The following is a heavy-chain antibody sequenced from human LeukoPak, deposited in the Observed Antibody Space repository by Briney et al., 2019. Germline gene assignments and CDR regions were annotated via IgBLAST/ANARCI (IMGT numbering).Heavy chain of an antibody. V-gene: IGHV3-9*01. J-gene: IGHJ4*02. CDR1: GFTFDDYA. D-gene: IGHD6-19*01. CDR2: ISWNSGSI. CDR3: AKVSRQWLVSTFDY. Sequence: GGSLRLSCAASGFTFDDYAMHWVRQAPGEGLEWVSGISWNSGSIGYADSVKGRFTISRDNAKNSLYLQMNSLRAEDTALYYCAKVSRQWLVSTFDYWGQGTLVTVSS.